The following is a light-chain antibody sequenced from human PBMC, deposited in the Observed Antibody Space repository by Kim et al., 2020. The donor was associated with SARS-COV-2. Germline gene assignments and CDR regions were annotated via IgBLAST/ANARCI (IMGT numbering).Light chain of an antibody. CDR2: KAS. Sequence: IQMTQSPSTLSASVGDRVTITCRARQNINSRLAWYQQKPGKAPKLLIYKASSLESGVPSRFSGSGSGTQFILTISSLQPDDFATYYCQQYESYAKTFGQGTKVEIK. CDR3: QQYESYAKT. J-gene: IGKJ1*01. CDR1: QNINSR. V-gene: IGKV1-5*03.